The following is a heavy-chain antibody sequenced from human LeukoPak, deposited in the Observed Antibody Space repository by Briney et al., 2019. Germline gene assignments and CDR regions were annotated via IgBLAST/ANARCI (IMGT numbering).Heavy chain of an antibody. V-gene: IGHV4-61*08. CDR1: GGSISSGGYY. CDR3: ARADCSSTSCYFDY. D-gene: IGHD2-2*01. CDR2: IYYSGST. Sequence: SETLSLTCTVSGGSISSGGYYWSWIRQHPGKGLEWIGYIYYSGSTNYNPSLKSRVTISVDTSKNQFSLKLSSVTAADTAVYYCARADCSSTSCYFDYWGQGTLVTVSS. J-gene: IGHJ4*02.